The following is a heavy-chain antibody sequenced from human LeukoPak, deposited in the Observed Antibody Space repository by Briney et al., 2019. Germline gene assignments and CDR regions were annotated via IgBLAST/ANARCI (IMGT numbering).Heavy chain of an antibody. CDR2: IIPIFGTA. CDR1: GGTFSSYA. V-gene: IGHV1-69*13. J-gene: IGHJ4*02. Sequence: ASVKVSCKASGGTFSSYAISWVRRAPGQGLEWMGGIIPIFGTANYAQKFQGRVTITADESTSTAYMELSSLRSEDTAVYYCARIFGAVAGGFDYWGQGTLVTVSS. CDR3: ARIFGAVAGGFDY. D-gene: IGHD6-19*01.